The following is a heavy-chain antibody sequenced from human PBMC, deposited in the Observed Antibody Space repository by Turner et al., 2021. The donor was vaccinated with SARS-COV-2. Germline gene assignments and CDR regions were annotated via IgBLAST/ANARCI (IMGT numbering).Heavy chain of an antibody. Sequence: QVQLQQWCAGLLKPSETLSLTCAAYGGSFSGYSCSWIRQSPGKGLEWIGEISHSGSTTYNPSLKSRVTLSVDRSKIQYSLRLSSVTAADTAVYYCARVNYGGVTVRDYYSYYGMDVWGQGTTVTVS. D-gene: IGHD2-21*02. CDR1: GGSFSGYS. V-gene: IGHV4-34*01. CDR3: ARVNYGGVTVRDYYSYYGMDV. CDR2: ISHSGST. J-gene: IGHJ6*02.